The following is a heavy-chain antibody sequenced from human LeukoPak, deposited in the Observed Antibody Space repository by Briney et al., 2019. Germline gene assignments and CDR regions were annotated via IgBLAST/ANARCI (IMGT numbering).Heavy chain of an antibody. D-gene: IGHD1-14*01. J-gene: IGHJ3*02. Sequence: GGSLRLSCAASGFTFSSYWMSWVRQAPGKGLEWVAVISYDGSNKYYANSVKGRFTISRDNSKNTLYLQMNSLRAEDTAVYYCARGYNDAFDIWGQGTMVTVSS. CDR1: GFTFSSYW. CDR3: ARGYNDAFDI. CDR2: ISYDGSNK. V-gene: IGHV3-30-3*01.